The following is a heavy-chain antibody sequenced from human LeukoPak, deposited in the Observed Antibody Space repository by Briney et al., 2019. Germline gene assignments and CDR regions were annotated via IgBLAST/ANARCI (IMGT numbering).Heavy chain of an antibody. CDR1: GFTVSSNY. Sequence: PGGSLRLSCAASGFTVSSNYMSRVRQAPGKGLEWVSVIYSGGSTYYADSVKGRFTISRHNSKNTLYPQMNSLRAEDTAVYYCATTVTQPFDYWGQGTLVTVSS. V-gene: IGHV3-53*04. CDR2: IYSGGST. CDR3: ATTVTQPFDY. J-gene: IGHJ4*02. D-gene: IGHD4-11*01.